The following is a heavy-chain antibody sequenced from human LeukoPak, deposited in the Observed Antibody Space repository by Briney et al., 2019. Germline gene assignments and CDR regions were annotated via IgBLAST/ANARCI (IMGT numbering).Heavy chain of an antibody. D-gene: IGHD3-22*01. CDR1: AGSTCGGDYY. Sequence: SETLSLTSTVSAGSTCGGDYYRSSTRQPPGKGLEWIAYMYNRGTTYYHPARKSRVTMSADTSKNQVYLELSSVTAADTAVYYCARRYYYDSRIDPWGQGTLVTVSS. V-gene: IGHV4-30-4*01. J-gene: IGHJ5*02. CDR3: ARRYYYDSRIDP. CDR2: MYNRGTT.